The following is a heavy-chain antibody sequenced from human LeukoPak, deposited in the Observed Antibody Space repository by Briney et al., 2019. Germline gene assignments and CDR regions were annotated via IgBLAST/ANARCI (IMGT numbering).Heavy chain of an antibody. CDR2: IYSGGST. Sequence: GGSLRLYCAASGFTVSTNYMSWVRQAPGKGLEWVSVIYSGGSTYYADSVKGRFTISRDNSKNTLYLQMNSLRAEDTAVYYCARGRGTYYFDYWGQGTPVTVSS. D-gene: IGHD3-10*01. J-gene: IGHJ4*02. V-gene: IGHV3-53*01. CDR3: ARGRGTYYFDY. CDR1: GFTVSTNY.